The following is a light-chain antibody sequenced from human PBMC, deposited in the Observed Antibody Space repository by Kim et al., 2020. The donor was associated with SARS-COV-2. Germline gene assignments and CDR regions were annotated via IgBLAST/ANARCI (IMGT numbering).Light chain of an antibody. J-gene: IGLJ3*02. V-gene: IGLV1-47*01. CDR1: TSNIGSNY. Sequence: ELTQPPSASGTPGQRVTISCSGSTSNIGSNYVFWYQHLPGTAPKLLIYRNNQRPSGVPDRFSGSKSGTSASLAISGLRSEDEADYYCAAWDGSLSGRVFGGGTQLTVL. CDR2: RNN. CDR3: AAWDGSLSGRV.